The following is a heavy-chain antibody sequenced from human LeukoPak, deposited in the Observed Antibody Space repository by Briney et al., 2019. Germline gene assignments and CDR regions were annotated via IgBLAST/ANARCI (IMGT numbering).Heavy chain of an antibody. V-gene: IGHV3-7*03. CDR1: GFTFSTYW. CDR2: IKQDGSEK. Sequence: GGSLRLSCAASGFTFSTYWMSWVRQAPGKGLEWVANIKQDGSEKYYVDSVKGRFTISRDNSKNTLYLQMNSLRAEDTAVYYCARRGYSYDDYYYYMDVWGKGTTVTVSS. J-gene: IGHJ6*03. D-gene: IGHD5-18*01. CDR3: ARRGYSYDDYYYYMDV.